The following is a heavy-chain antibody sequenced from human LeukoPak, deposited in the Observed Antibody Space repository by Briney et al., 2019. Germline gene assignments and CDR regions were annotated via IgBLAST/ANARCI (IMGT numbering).Heavy chain of an antibody. J-gene: IGHJ4*02. V-gene: IGHV1-24*01. D-gene: IGHD2-2*01. CDR1: GYTLTELS. CDR3: ATVSLGYCSSTSCPEVDY. Sequence: GASVKVSCKVSGYTLTELSMHWVRQAPGKGLEWMGGFDPEDGETIYAQKFQGRVTMTEDTSTDTAYMELSSLRSEDTAVYYCATVSLGYCSSTSCPEVDYWGQGTLVTVSS. CDR2: FDPEDGET.